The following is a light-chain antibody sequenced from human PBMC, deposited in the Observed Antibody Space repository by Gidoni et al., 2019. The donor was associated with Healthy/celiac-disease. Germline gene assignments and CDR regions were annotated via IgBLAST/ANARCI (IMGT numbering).Light chain of an antibody. Sequence: DIQMTQSPSTLSASVGDRVTITCRASQSISSWLAWYQQKPGKAPKLLIYDASSLESGVPSRFSGSGSGTEFTLTISSLQPDDFATYYCQQYNSYQDTFXXXTKLEIK. V-gene: IGKV1-5*01. CDR3: QQYNSYQDT. J-gene: IGKJ2*01. CDR1: QSISSW. CDR2: DAS.